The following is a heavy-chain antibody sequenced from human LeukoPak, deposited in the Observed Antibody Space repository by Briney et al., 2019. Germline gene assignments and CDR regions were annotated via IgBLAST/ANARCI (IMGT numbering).Heavy chain of an antibody. J-gene: IGHJ6*03. V-gene: IGHV3-7*01. CDR3: AREQRYINRKKYYYYMDV. CDR2: IKEDGSEK. D-gene: IGHD1-14*01. CDR1: RFTFSAYW. Sequence: GGSLRLSCVASRFTFSAYWMNWVRQAPGKGLEWVASIKEDGSEKYYVDSVKGRFTISRDNAKNALYLQMNSLRAEDTAVHYCAREQRYINRKKYYYYMDVWGKGTTVTVSS.